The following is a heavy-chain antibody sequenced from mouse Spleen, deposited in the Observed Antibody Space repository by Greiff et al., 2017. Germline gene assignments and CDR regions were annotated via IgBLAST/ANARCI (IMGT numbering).Heavy chain of an antibody. V-gene: IGHV5-17*01. Sequence: EVQGVESGGGLVKPGGSLKLSCAASGFTFSDYGMHWVRQAPEKGLEWVAYISSGSSTIYYADTVKGRFTISRDNAKNTLFLQMTSLRSEDTAMYYCASRLLSRRIDAMDYWGQGTSVTVSS. CDR3: ASRLLSRRIDAMDY. D-gene: IGHD2-1*01. J-gene: IGHJ4*01. CDR2: ISSGSSTI. CDR1: GFTFSDYG.